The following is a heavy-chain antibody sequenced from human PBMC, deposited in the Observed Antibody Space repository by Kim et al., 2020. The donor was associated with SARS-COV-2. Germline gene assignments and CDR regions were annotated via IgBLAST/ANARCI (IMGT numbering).Heavy chain of an antibody. V-gene: IGHV3-43*02. CDR1: GFTFDDYA. D-gene: IGHD2-2*01. J-gene: IGHJ6*02. CDR3: ATVPAATKMDV. Sequence: GGSLRLSCAASGFTFDDYAMHWVRQSPGKGLEWVSLINGNGGSTYYADSVKGRFTVSRDNSKNSLYLQMNSLRTEDTALYYCATVPAATKMDVWGQGTTDTVSS. CDR2: INGNGGST.